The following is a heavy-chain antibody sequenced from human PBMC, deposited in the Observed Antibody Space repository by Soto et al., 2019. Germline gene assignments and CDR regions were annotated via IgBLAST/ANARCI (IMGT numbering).Heavy chain of an antibody. J-gene: IGHJ4*02. Sequence: VASVKVSCKASGYSFTNYYIHWVRQAPGQGLEWMGIINPSGGSTSYAQKSQGRVTMTRDTSTSTVYMELSSLRSEDTAVYYCARDWAAAGSFVYWGQGTLVTVSS. CDR2: INPSGGST. CDR1: GYSFTNYY. V-gene: IGHV1-46*01. D-gene: IGHD6-13*01. CDR3: ARDWAAAGSFVY.